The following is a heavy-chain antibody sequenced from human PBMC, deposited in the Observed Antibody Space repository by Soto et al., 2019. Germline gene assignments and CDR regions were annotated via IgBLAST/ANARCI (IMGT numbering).Heavy chain of an antibody. V-gene: IGHV4-30-4*01. CDR2: IYYSGST. J-gene: IGHJ4*02. Sequence: SETLSLTCTVSGGSISSGDYYWSWIRQPPGKGLEWIGYIYYSGSTYYNPSLKSRVTISVDTSKNQFSLKLSSVTAADTAVYYCARDGYGVAAAGGLDYWGQGTLVTVSS. CDR1: GGSISSGDYY. CDR3: ARDGYGVAAAGGLDY. D-gene: IGHD6-13*01.